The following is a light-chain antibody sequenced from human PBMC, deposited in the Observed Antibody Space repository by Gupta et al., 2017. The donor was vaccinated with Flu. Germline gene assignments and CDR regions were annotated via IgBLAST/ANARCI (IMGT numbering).Light chain of an antibody. V-gene: IGLV7-43*01. CDR3: LLYYGGAWV. CDR2: NTA. CDR1: SGAVTSGHY. J-gene: IGLJ3*02. Sequence: QAVVTQEPSLTVSPGGTVTLTCASTSGAVTSGHYPNWFQQKPGQAPRPLIYNTANTHSWTPAHFSGSLVGGKAALTVSRAQPEDEAEYFCLLYYGGAWVFGGGTKLTVL.